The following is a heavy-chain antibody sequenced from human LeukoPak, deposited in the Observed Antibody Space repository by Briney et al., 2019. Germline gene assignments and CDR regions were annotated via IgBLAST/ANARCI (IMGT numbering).Heavy chain of an antibody. D-gene: IGHD3-22*01. CDR2: INSDGSRT. J-gene: IGHJ4*02. CDR1: GFTFITYW. Sequence: GGSLRLSCAASGFTFITYWMHWVRQAPGKGLVWVSRINSDGSRTNYADSVKGRFTISRDNAKNTLYLQLNSLRAEDTAVYYCARARDYYDSSGYYSPGLDYWGQGTLVTVSS. CDR3: ARARDYYDSSGYYSPGLDY. V-gene: IGHV3-74*01.